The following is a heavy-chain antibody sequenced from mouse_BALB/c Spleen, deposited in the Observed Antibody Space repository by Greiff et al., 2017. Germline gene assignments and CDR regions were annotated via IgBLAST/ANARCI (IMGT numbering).Heavy chain of an antibody. V-gene: IGHV3-8*02. D-gene: IGHD2-14*01. Sequence: EVMLVESGPSLVKPSQTLSLTCSVTGDSITSGYWNWIRKFPGNKLEYMGYISYSGSTYYNPSLKSRISITRDTSKNQYYLQLNSVTTEDTATYYCARYYRYDAGFAYWGQGTLVTVSA. J-gene: IGHJ3*01. CDR1: GDSITSGY. CDR3: ARYYRYDAGFAY. CDR2: ISYSGST.